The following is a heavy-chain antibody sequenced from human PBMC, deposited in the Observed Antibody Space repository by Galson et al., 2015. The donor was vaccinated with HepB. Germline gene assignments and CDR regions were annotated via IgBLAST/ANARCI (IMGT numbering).Heavy chain of an antibody. Sequence: SLRLSCAVSGFIFSSYAMSWVRQAPGKGLEWVSAISGSGGSSHSADSVKGRFTISRDNSKNTLYLQMNSLRVEDTAVYYCVKGGVVGTTELWFDPWGQGTLVTVSS. CDR3: VKGGVVGTTELWFDP. CDR1: GFIFSSYA. J-gene: IGHJ5*02. V-gene: IGHV3-23*01. CDR2: ISGSGGSS. D-gene: IGHD1-26*01.